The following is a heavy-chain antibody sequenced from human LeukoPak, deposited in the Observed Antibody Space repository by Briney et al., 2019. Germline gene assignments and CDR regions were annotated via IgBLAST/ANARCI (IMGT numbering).Heavy chain of an antibody. CDR1: GFTFSSYA. CDR3: AREGVHYFDSSGYFPAYFDP. CDR2: ISGSGGST. Sequence: GGSLRLSCAASGFTFSSYAMSWVRQAPGKGLEWVSAISGSGGSTYYADSVKGRFTISRDNSKNTLYLQMNSLRAEDTAVYYCAREGVHYFDSSGYFPAYFDPWGQGTLVTVSA. J-gene: IGHJ5*02. V-gene: IGHV3-23*01. D-gene: IGHD3-22*01.